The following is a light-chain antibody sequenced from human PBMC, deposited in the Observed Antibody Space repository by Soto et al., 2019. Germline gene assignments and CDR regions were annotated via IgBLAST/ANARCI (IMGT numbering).Light chain of an antibody. J-gene: IGKJ4*01. Sequence: EIVLTQSPGTLSLSPGERATLSCRASQSVSSSYLAWYQQKPGQAPRLLIYGASSRATGIPDRFSGSGSGTDFTLTISRLEPEDFAVCYCQQYGSSPITFGGGTKV. CDR3: QQYGSSPIT. CDR1: QSVSSSY. V-gene: IGKV3-20*01. CDR2: GAS.